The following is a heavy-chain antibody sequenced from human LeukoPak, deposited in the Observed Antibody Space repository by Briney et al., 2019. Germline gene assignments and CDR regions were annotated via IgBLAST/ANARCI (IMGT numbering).Heavy chain of an antibody. V-gene: IGHV3-48*03. CDR3: ARLTSRISYYYDSSGLSGSHDAFDI. D-gene: IGHD3-22*01. CDR1: GFILSTSE. CDR2: IASDGTI. J-gene: IGHJ3*02. Sequence: GGSLRLSCVASGFILSTSEMNWVRQAPGRGLEWVSFIASDGTIYYADSVKGRFTLSRDNAKNSLYLQMNSLRAEDTAVYYCARLTSRISYYYDSSGLSGSHDAFDIWGQGTMVTVSS.